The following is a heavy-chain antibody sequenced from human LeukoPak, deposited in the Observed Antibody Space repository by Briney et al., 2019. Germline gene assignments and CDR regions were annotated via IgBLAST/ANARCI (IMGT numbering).Heavy chain of an antibody. J-gene: IGHJ4*02. V-gene: IGHV3-15*01. D-gene: IGHD6-13*01. Sequence: GGSLRLSCAASGFTFRDAWMGWVRQAPGKGLEWVGLIKSRSSGGTTDYGARVKGRFTISRDDSKNTLYLQMDSLVTEDTAVFYCTADLIGNSRGIHYWGQGTLVTVSS. CDR3: TADLIGNSRGIHY. CDR2: IKSRSSGGTT. CDR1: GFTFRDAW.